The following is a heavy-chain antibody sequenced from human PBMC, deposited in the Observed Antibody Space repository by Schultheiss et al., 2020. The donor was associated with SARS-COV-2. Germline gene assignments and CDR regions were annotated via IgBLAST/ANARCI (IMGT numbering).Heavy chain of an antibody. V-gene: IGHV3-21*01. J-gene: IGHJ4*02. CDR2: ISSSSSYI. D-gene: IGHD3-22*01. CDR3: AKSYSSGYYYSSGFDY. Sequence: GSLRLSCAASGFTFSSYAMHWVRQAPGKGLEWVSSISSSSSYIYYADSVKGRFTISRDNAKNSLYLQMNSLRAEDTAVYYCAKSYSSGYYYSSGFDYWGQGTLVTVSS. CDR1: GFTFSSYA.